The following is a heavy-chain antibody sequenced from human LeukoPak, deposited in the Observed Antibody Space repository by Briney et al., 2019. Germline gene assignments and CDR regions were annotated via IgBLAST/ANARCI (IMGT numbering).Heavy chain of an antibody. J-gene: IGHJ4*02. CDR3: AKISTPIPAAGAMDN. V-gene: IGHV3-23*01. CDR1: GFTLSSYW. CDR2: ISGGGGGT. D-gene: IGHD6-13*01. Sequence: GGSLRLSCAASGFTLSSYWMHWVRQAPGQGLEWVSSISGGGGGTYYANSVKGRFTISRDNSKSTLYLQMNGLRAEDTAVYYCAKISTPIPAAGAMDNWGQGTLVTVSS.